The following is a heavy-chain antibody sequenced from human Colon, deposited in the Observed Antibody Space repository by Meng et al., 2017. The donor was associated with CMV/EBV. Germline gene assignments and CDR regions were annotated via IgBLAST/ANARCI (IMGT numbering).Heavy chain of an antibody. J-gene: IGHJ6*02. V-gene: IGHV4-39*02. Sequence: GSLRLSCTVSGGSISSSNYYWGWIRQPPGKGLEWIGNVYYRGSTYYNPSLKSRVTISIDTSKNQFSLELKSVTASDTAVYYCARDRRPLVPEADYFYAMDVWGQGTTVTVSS. CDR1: GGSISSSNYY. D-gene: IGHD3-10*01. CDR3: ARDRRPLVPEADYFYAMDV. CDR2: VYYRGST.